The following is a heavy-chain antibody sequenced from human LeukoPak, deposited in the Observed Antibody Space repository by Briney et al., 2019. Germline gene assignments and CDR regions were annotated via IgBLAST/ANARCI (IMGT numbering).Heavy chain of an antibody. Sequence: SETLSLTCTVSGGSISSYYWSWIRQPPGKGLEWIGYIYYSGSTHYNPSLKSRVTISVDTSKNQFSLKLSSVTAADTAVYYCARDSLVRGVSYGMDVWGKGTTVTVSS. D-gene: IGHD3-10*01. J-gene: IGHJ6*04. CDR1: GGSISSYY. V-gene: IGHV4-59*01. CDR3: ARDSLVRGVSYGMDV. CDR2: IYYSGST.